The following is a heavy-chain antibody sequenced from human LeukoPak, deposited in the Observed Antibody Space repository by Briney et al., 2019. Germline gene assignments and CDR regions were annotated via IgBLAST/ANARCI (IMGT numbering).Heavy chain of an antibody. CDR2: FYYTGST. CDR1: GGSISSYY. J-gene: IGHJ3*02. Sequence: PSETLSLTCTVSGGSISSYYWSWIRQPPGKGLEWIGYFYYTGSTNYNPSLKSRVTISVDTSKNQFSLKLSSVTAADTAVYYCARQLRYFDWLADAFDIWGQGTMVTVSS. D-gene: IGHD3-9*01. CDR3: ARQLRYFDWLADAFDI. V-gene: IGHV4-59*01.